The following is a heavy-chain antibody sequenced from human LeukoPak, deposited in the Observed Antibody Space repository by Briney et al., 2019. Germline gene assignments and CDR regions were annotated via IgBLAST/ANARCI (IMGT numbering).Heavy chain of an antibody. V-gene: IGHV3-30*18. CDR2: ISSYGGNK. J-gene: IGHJ4*02. D-gene: IGHD3-10*01. CDR3: AKDWGFQYASGSYCDF. CDR1: GFTFSNYG. Sequence: PGRSLTLSCAASGFTFSNYGMHWVRQAPGKGLEWVAVISSYGGNKLYVDSVKGRFTISRDNSKNTLYLQMDSLRAEDTAVYYCAKDWGFQYASGSYCDFWGQGTLATVSS.